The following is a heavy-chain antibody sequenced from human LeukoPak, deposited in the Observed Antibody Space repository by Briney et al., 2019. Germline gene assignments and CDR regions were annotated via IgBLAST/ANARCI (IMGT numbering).Heavy chain of an antibody. CDR2: INPNSGGT. J-gene: IGHJ4*01. CDR3: ARADSSSWGSSGLSYFDY. V-gene: IGHV1-2*02. D-gene: IGHD6-13*01. Sequence: ASVKVSCKASGYTFTGYYMHWVRQAPGQGLEWMGWINPNSGGTNYAQKFQGSVTMTSDTSISPAYMDLSRLRSDDPADYCCARADSSSWGSSGLSYFDYWGQGTLVTVSS. CDR1: GYTFTGYY.